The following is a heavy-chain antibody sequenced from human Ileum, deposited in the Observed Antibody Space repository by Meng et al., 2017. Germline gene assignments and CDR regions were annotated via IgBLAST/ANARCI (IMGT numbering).Heavy chain of an antibody. Sequence: LQPRAPGLLKPSATLSLTCGVYGGSLNGDYCTWIRQPPGEGLEWIGEIHHSGSITYNPSLESRVTISMDTSKKQFSLKLHSVTAADTAVYYCARGDIAARCQHWGQGTLVTASS. CDR1: GGSLNGDY. V-gene: IGHV4-34*01. J-gene: IGHJ1*01. CDR3: ARGDIAARCQH. CDR2: IHHSGSI. D-gene: IGHD6-6*01.